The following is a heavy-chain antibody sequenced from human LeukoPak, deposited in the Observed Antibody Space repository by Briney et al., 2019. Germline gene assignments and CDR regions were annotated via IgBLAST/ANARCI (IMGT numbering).Heavy chain of an antibody. Sequence: ASVKVSCNAFGYTFTSNYMHWARHAPGQGPEWMGVISPSGGSTTYAQKFQGRVTMTRDTSISTAYMELSRLRSDDTAVYYCARFLHYSSSSGGFDPWGQGTLVTVSS. CDR2: ISPSGGST. D-gene: IGHD6-13*01. CDR1: GYTFTSNY. J-gene: IGHJ5*02. CDR3: ARFLHYSSSSGGFDP. V-gene: IGHV1-2*02.